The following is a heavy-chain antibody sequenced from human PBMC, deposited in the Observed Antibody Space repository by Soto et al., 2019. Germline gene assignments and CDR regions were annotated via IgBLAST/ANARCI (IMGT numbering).Heavy chain of an antibody. D-gene: IGHD6-25*01. Sequence: VQLVESGGGLVQPGGSLRLSCAASGYTFSDSLMHWVRREPGKGVVWVSGINSDGSTTDYADSVKGRFTISRDNAKNPLFQQINHMTDDKAAVFYARTEGCAAAEMWGQGTMVTVSS. CDR3: RTEGCAAAEM. J-gene: IGHJ4*02. CDR1: GYTFSDSL. V-gene: IGHV3-74*01. CDR2: INSDGSTT.